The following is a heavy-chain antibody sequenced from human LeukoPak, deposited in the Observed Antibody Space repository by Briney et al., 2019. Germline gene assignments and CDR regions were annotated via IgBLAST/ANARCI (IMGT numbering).Heavy chain of an antibody. CDR2: ISAYNGNT. V-gene: IGHV1-18*01. CDR3: ARARGYYYDSSAGAADY. Sequence: ASVKVSCKASGYTFTSYAISWVRQAPGQGLEWMGWISAYNGNTNYAQKLQGRVTMTTDTSTSTAYMELRSLRSDDTAVYYCARARGYYYDSSAGAADYWGQGTLVTVSS. D-gene: IGHD3-22*01. CDR1: GYTFTSYA. J-gene: IGHJ4*02.